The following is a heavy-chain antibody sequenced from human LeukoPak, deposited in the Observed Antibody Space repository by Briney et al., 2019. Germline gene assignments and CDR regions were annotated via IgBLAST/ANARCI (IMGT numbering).Heavy chain of an antibody. CDR2: ISGSGGST. V-gene: IGHV3-23*01. D-gene: IGHD3-3*01. CDR1: GFTVSSNY. Sequence: GGSLRLSCAASGFTVSSNYMSWVRQAPGKGLEWVSAISGSGGSTYYADSVKGRFTISRDNSKNTLYLQMNSLRAEDTAVYYCAKDKYPTDYDFWSGYYFAYWGQGTLVTVSS. J-gene: IGHJ4*02. CDR3: AKDKYPTDYDFWSGYYFAY.